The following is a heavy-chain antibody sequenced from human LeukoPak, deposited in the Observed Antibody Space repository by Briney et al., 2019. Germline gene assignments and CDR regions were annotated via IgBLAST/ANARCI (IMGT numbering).Heavy chain of an antibody. V-gene: IGHV3-7*01. J-gene: IGHJ3*02. CDR3: ARADESSPHSDAFDI. CDR2: IKQDGSEK. Sequence: GGSLRLSCAASGFTFSSYWMSWVRQAPGKGLEWVANIKQDGSEKYYVDSVKGRFTISRDNAKNLLYLQMNSLRAEDTAVYYCARADESSPHSDAFDIWGQGTMVTVSS. CDR1: GFTFSSYW.